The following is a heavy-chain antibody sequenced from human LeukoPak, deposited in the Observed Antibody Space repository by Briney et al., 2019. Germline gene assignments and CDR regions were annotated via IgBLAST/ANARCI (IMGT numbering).Heavy chain of an antibody. Sequence: SETLSFTCTVSGGSISTYYGNWIRQAPGKGLEWIGYIYYSGSTNYNPSLKSRVTMSVDTSKNQFFLKLNSVTAADTAVYYCARGRPYSGGYHLDYWGQGTLVTVSA. V-gene: IGHV4-59*08. J-gene: IGHJ4*02. D-gene: IGHD1-26*01. CDR3: ARGRPYSGGYHLDY. CDR1: GGSISTYY. CDR2: IYYSGST.